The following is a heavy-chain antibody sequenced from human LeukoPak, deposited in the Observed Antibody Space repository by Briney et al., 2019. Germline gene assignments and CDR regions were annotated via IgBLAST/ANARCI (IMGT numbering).Heavy chain of an antibody. D-gene: IGHD3-10*01. CDR1: GFTFSSYG. CDR2: ISGSGGST. J-gene: IGHJ4*02. CDR3: AKLGTMVRGVMGY. V-gene: IGHV3-23*01. Sequence: GGSLRLSCAASGFTFSSYGMHWVRQAPGKGLEWVSAISGSGGSTYYADSVKGRFTISRDNSKNTLYLQMNSLRAEDTAVYYCAKLGTMVRGVMGYWGQGTLVTVSS.